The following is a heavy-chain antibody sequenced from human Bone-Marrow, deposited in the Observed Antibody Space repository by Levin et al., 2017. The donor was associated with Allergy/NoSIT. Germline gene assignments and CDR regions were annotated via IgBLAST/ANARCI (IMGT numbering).Heavy chain of an antibody. D-gene: IGHD2-15*01. Sequence: MPSETLSLTCAVYGGSFSGYYWSWIRQPPGKGLEWIGEINHGGSTSYNPSLKSRVTISFDASKRQFSLKLSSVTAADTAVYYCAREEVVAMEVSTGGVFDFWGQGTLVTVSS. V-gene: IGHV4-34*01. CDR3: AREEVVAMEVSTGGVFDF. J-gene: IGHJ4*02. CDR1: GGSFSGYY. CDR2: INHGGST.